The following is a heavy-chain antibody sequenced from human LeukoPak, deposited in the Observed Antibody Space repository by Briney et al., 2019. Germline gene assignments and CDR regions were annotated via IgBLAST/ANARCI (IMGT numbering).Heavy chain of an antibody. CDR3: ARGSGSSWYPEYFQH. V-gene: IGHV4-4*07. CDR1: GGSISSYY. CDR2: IYTSGST. J-gene: IGHJ1*01. D-gene: IGHD6-13*01. Sequence: SETLSLTCTVSGGSISSYYWSWIRQPAGKGLEWIGRIYTSGSTNYNPSLKSRVTMSVDTSKNQFPLKLSSVTAADTAVYYCARGSGSSWYPEYFQHWGQGTLVTVSS.